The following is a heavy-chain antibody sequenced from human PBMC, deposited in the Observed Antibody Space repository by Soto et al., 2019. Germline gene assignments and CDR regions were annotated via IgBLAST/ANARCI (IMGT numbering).Heavy chain of an antibody. CDR3: ARGFGLLWFGELSRFDP. Sequence: QVQLQESGPGLVKPSQTLSLTCPVSGGSISSGGYYWSWIRQHPGKGLEWIGYIYYSGSTYYNPSLKSRVTISVDTSKNQFSLKLSSVTAADTAVYYCARGFGLLWFGELSRFDPWGQGTLVTVSS. CDR1: GGSISSGGYY. J-gene: IGHJ5*02. V-gene: IGHV4-31*03. D-gene: IGHD3-10*01. CDR2: IYYSGST.